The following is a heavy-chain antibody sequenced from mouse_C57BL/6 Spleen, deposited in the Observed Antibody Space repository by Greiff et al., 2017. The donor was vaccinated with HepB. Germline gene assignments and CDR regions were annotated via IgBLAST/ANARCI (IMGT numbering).Heavy chain of an antibody. CDR1: GFTFSSYT. D-gene: IGHD2-2*01. CDR2: ISGGGGNT. CDR3: ARYGYGFYYAMDY. V-gene: IGHV5-9*01. Sequence: EVNVVESGGGLVKPGGSLKLSCAASGFTFSSYTMSWVRQTPEKRLEWVATISGGGGNTYYPDSVKGRFTISRDNAKNTLYLQMSSLRSEDTALYYCARYGYGFYYAMDYWGQGTSVTVSS. J-gene: IGHJ4*01.